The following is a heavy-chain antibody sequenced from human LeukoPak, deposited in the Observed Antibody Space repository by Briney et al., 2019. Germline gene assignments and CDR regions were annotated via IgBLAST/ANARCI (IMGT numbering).Heavy chain of an antibody. J-gene: IGHJ4*02. CDR3: ARERPDRQATSSFDY. D-gene: IGHD6-25*01. CDR2: VYYSGST. CDR1: GGSISDYY. V-gene: IGHV4-59*12. Sequence: SETLSLTCTVSGGSISDYYWSWIRQPPGKGLEWIGYVYYSGSTYYNPSLKSRVTIPVDTSKNQFSLKLSSVTAADTAVYYCARERPDRQATSSFDYWGQGTLVTVSS.